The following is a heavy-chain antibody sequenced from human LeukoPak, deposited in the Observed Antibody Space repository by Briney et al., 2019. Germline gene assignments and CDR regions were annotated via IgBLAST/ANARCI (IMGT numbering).Heavy chain of an antibody. D-gene: IGHD6-19*01. CDR2: ISSSGSTI. CDR3: ARDVGFIAVAGTGGEAFDI. J-gene: IGHJ3*02. V-gene: IGHV3-11*04. CDR1: GFTFSDYY. Sequence: GGSLRLSCAASGFTFSDYYMSWIRQAPGKGLEWVSYISSSGSTIYYADSVKGRFTISRDNAKNSLYLQMNSLRAEDTAVYYCARDVGFIAVAGTGGEAFDIWGQGTMVTVSS.